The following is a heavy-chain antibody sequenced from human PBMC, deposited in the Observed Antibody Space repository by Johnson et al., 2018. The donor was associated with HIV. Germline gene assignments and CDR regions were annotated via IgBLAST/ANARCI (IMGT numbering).Heavy chain of an antibody. CDR2: IRFDGRNK. D-gene: IGHD6-13*01. J-gene: IGHJ3*02. V-gene: IGHV3-30*02. CDR3: AKDRRSSSLDAFDI. Sequence: QVPLVESGGGLVQPGGSLRLSCAASGFTFSTYDMHWVRQVPGKGLEWVAFIRFDGRNKYYADSVKGRFTISRDNSKNTLYLQMNSLRAEDKAAYYCAKDRRSSSLDAFDIWGQGTMVTVSS. CDR1: GFTFSTYD.